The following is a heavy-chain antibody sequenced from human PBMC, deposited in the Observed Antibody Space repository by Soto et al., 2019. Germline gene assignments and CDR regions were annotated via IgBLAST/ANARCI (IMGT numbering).Heavy chain of an antibody. Sequence: QVQLQQWGAGLLKPSETLSLTCAVYGGSFSGYYWSWIRQPPGKGLEWIGEINHSGSTNYNPSLKSRVTISVDTSKHHFSLKLSSVTAADTAVYYCARGGRRGSSTYWGQGTLVTVSS. V-gene: IGHV4-34*01. D-gene: IGHD2-2*01. CDR2: INHSGST. CDR1: GGSFSGYY. CDR3: ARGGRRGSSTY. J-gene: IGHJ4*02.